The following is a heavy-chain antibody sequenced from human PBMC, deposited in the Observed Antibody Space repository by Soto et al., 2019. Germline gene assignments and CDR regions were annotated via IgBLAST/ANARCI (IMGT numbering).Heavy chain of an antibody. CDR1: GFTFSSYA. V-gene: IGHV3-30-3*01. CDR3: ARDRGHRYFDY. CDR2: ISYDGSNK. Sequence: QVQLVESGGGVVQPGRYLRLSCAASGFTFSSYAMHWVRQAPGKGLVWVAVISYDGSNKYYADSVKGRFTISRDNSKNTLYLQMDSLRAEDTAVYYCARDRGHRYFDYWGQGTLVTVSS. J-gene: IGHJ4*02. D-gene: IGHD3-10*01.